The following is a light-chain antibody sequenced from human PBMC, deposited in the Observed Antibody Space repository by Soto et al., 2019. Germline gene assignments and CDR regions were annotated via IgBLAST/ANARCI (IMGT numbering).Light chain of an antibody. J-gene: IGKJ4*01. CDR3: QQYNNWPLT. V-gene: IGKV3D-15*01. CDR2: GAS. Sequence: EIVMTQSPATLSVSPGERATLSCRASQSVSSNLAWYQQNPGQAPRLLISGASTRATVIPARFSGSGSGTEFTLTISSLQSEDFAVYYCQQYNNWPLTFGGGTKVEIK. CDR1: QSVSSN.